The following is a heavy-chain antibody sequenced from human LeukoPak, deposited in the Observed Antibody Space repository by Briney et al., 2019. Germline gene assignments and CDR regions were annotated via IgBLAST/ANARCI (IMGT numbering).Heavy chain of an antibody. D-gene: IGHD6-19*01. V-gene: IGHV4-4*02. Sequence: SETLSLTCAVSGGSISSSNWWSWVRQPPGKGLEWIGEIYHSGSTNYNPSLKSRVTISVDKSKNQFSLKLSSVTAADMALYYCAKDRGLFIAVAGGAFDIWGQGTMVTVSS. CDR3: AKDRGLFIAVAGGAFDI. J-gene: IGHJ3*02. CDR1: GGSISSSNW. CDR2: IYHSGST.